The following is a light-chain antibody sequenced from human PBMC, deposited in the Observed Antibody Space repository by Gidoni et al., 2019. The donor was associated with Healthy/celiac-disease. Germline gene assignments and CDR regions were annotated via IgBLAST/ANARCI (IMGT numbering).Light chain of an antibody. CDR2: LGS. Sequence: DVVITQSPLSLPVTPGEPASISCRSSQSLLHSNGYNYLDWYLQKPGQSPQLLIYLGSNRASGVPDRFSGSGSGTDFTLKISRVEAEYVGVYYCMQALQTPPTFGQGTKVEIK. CDR3: MQALQTPPT. V-gene: IGKV2-28*01. CDR1: QSLLHSNGYNY. J-gene: IGKJ1*01.